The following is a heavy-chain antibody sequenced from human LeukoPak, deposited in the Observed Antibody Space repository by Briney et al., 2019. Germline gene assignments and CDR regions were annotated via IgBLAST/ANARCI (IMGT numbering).Heavy chain of an antibody. CDR2: VYTSGRT. CDR3: ARDYFASRGADGWFDS. Sequence: SETLSLTCTVSGGSISSDSYYWNWIRQPAGKGLEWIGRVYTSGRTNYNPSLKSRLTITLDASKNKFSLKLTSVTAADTALYYCARDYFASRGADGWFDSWGQGTLVTVSS. D-gene: IGHD3-10*01. V-gene: IGHV4-61*02. J-gene: IGHJ5*01. CDR1: GGSISSDSYY.